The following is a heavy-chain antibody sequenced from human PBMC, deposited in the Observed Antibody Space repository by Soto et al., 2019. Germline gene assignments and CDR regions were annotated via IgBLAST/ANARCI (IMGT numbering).Heavy chain of an antibody. CDR2: INPNSGGT. D-gene: IGHD4-17*01. V-gene: IGHV1-2*02. CDR1: GGTFSSYA. Sequence: ASVKVSCKASGGTFSSYAISWVRQAPGQGLEWMGWINPNSGGTNYAQKFQGRVTMTRDTSISTAYMELSRLRSDDTAVYYCARDPYGHTDYVRNWFDPWGQGTLVTVSS. J-gene: IGHJ5*02. CDR3: ARDPYGHTDYVRNWFDP.